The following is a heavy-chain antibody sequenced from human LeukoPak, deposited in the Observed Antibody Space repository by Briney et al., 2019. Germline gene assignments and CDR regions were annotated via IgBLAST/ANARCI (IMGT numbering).Heavy chain of an antibody. D-gene: IGHD3/OR15-3a*01. CDR3: AGGTGLPPANYFYYGMDV. Sequence: GGSLRLSCAASGFTFSSHSMNWVRQAPGKGLEWVSTISASGGSTYYADSVKGRFTFSRDNSKNTLYLQMNGLRAEDTAVYYCAGGTGLPPANYFYYGMDVWGQGTTVTVSS. V-gene: IGHV3-23*01. CDR2: ISASGGST. CDR1: GFTFSSHS. J-gene: IGHJ6*02.